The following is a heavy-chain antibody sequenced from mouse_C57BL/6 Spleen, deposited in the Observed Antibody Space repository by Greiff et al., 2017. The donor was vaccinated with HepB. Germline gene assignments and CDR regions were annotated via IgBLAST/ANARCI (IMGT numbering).Heavy chain of an antibody. CDR1: GFTFSDYY. CDR2: ISNGGGST. J-gene: IGHJ3*01. Sequence: EVHVVESGGGLVQPGGSLKLSCAASGFTFSDYYMYWVRQTPEKRLEWVAYISNGGGSTYYPDTVKGRFTISRDNAKNTLYLQMSRLKSEDTARYYCARHDYDGYIAYWGQGTLVTVSA. CDR3: ARHDYDGYIAY. D-gene: IGHD2-3*01. V-gene: IGHV5-12*01.